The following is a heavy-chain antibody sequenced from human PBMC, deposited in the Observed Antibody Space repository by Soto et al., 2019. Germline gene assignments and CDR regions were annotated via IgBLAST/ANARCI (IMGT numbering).Heavy chain of an antibody. Sequence: QLHLRESGPGLVKPSETLSLTCTVSGGSITSSSYYWGWIRQPPGKGLEWIGSIYYSGSTYYNPSLNSRVTXSXXXSXXQLSLKLSSVTAADTAVYYCATQEVGGSYVYTFDPWGQGTLVTVSS. V-gene: IGHV4-39*01. CDR2: IYYSGST. D-gene: IGHD1-26*01. CDR3: ATQEVGGSYVYTFDP. CDR1: GGSITSSSYY. J-gene: IGHJ5*02.